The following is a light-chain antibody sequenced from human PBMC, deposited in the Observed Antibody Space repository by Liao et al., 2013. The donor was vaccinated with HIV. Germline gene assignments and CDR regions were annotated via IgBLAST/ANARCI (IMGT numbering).Light chain of an antibody. J-gene: IGLJ3*02. CDR3: QAWDSSTVV. Sequence: SYELTQAPSVSVSPGQTASITCSGDKLGDKYACWYQQKPGQSPVLVIYQDTNRPSGIPERFSGSKSGNTATLTISGTQAMDEADYYCQAWDSSTVVFGGGTKLTVL. V-gene: IGLV3-1*01. CDR1: KLGDKY. CDR2: QDT.